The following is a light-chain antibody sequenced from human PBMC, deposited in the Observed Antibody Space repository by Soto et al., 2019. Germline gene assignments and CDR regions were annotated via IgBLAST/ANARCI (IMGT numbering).Light chain of an antibody. CDR1: SSNIGAGYD. J-gene: IGLJ2*01. Sequence: QSVLTQPPSVSGAPGQRVTISCTGSSSNIGAGYDVHWYQQLPGTAPKLLIYVNNNRPSWVPDRFSGSNSGTSASLAITGLQAEDEADYYCQSYDSSLSLVVFGGGTKLTVL. V-gene: IGLV1-40*01. CDR2: VNN. CDR3: QSYDSSLSLVV.